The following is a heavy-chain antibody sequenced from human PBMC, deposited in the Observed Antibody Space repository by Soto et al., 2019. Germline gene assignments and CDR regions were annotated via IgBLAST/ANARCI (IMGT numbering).Heavy chain of an antibody. J-gene: IGHJ4*02. V-gene: IGHV3-30*18. CDR1: GFTFWRSG. CDR3: VKDRSSSWSFDY. Sequence: QVQLVESGGGVVQPGRSLRLSCAASGFTFWRSGMHWVRQAPGKGLEWVAVISHDGSNKYCADSVKGRFTISRDDSKNTLYLQMNSLRAEDTAVYYCVKDRSSSWSFDYWGQGTLVTVSS. D-gene: IGHD6-13*01. CDR2: ISHDGSNK.